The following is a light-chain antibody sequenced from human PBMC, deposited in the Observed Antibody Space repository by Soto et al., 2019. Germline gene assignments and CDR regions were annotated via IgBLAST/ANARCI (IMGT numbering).Light chain of an antibody. Sequence: ESVLTQSPGTLSLSPGERATLSCRASQSVSSSFLACYQLKPGQAPRLLIYGASSRATGIPDRFSGSGSVTDFTLTISRLEPEDCAVYYCQQYDSSPWTFGQGTKVEIK. CDR2: GAS. V-gene: IGKV3-20*01. CDR1: QSVSSSF. CDR3: QQYDSSPWT. J-gene: IGKJ1*01.